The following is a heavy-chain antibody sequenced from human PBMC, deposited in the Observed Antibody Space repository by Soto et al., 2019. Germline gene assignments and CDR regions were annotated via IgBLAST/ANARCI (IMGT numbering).Heavy chain of an antibody. CDR2: IIPLFGTE. Sequence: SVKVSCKASGGTFSSYAISWVRQAPGQGLEWRRGIIPLFGTENYAHKFQCRVTITAAEFTCTANMELSSLTSDDTAVYYCARGPNGYDRSGFPAKPYYFDYWG. D-gene: IGHD3-22*01. V-gene: IGHV1-69*13. CDR1: GGTFSSYA. CDR3: ARGPNGYDRSGFPAKPYYFDY. J-gene: IGHJ4*01.